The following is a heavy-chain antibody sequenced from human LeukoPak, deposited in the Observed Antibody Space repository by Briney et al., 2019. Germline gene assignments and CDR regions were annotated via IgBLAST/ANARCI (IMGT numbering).Heavy chain of an antibody. D-gene: IGHD3-10*01. V-gene: IGHV4-38-2*02. J-gene: IGHJ3*02. CDR3: AKSNGYGLVDI. CDR1: GYSISSGYY. Sequence: SETLSLTCTVSGYSISSGYYWGWIRQPPGKGLEWIGSIYRSGSTYYNPSLKSRVTISIHTSKNQFSLKLSSVTAADTAVYYCAKSNGYGLVDIWGQGTMVTVSS. CDR2: IYRSGST.